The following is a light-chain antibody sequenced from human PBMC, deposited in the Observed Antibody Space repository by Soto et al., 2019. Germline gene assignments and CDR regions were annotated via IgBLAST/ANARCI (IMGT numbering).Light chain of an antibody. J-gene: IGKJ1*01. V-gene: IGKV1-5*03. Sequence: DIQLTQSPSTLSASVGDRVTITCRASQSITNWLAWYQQKPGKAPKVLIHMASSLKSGVPSRFSGSGSGTEFTLTISSLQPDDFATYYCQQYNSYPVTFGQGTKVDIK. CDR2: MAS. CDR3: QQYNSYPVT. CDR1: QSITNW.